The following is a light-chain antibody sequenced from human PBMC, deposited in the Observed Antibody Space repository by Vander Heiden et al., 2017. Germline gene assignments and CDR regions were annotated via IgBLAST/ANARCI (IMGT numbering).Light chain of an antibody. V-gene: IGKV2-28*01. CDR1: QSLLHSNGYNY. CDR2: LGS. Sequence: DIVMTQSPLSLPVTPGEPASISCRSSQSLLHSNGYNYLDWYLQKPGQSPQLLIYLGSNRASGVPDRFSGSGSGTDFTLKISRVEAEDVGVYYCMQALQTPTFGQGTRLVIK. CDR3: MQALQTPT. J-gene: IGKJ5*01.